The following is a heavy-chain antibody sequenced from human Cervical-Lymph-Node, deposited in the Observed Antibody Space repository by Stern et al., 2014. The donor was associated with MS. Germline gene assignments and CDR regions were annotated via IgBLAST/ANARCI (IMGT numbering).Heavy chain of an antibody. CDR1: GYSFTRDW. D-gene: IGHD6-19*01. CDR3: ARLPDSGGWYGIWYFDL. V-gene: IGHV5-51*03. CDR2: IYLGDSET. Sequence: VQLVQSGAEVKKPGASLKISCKGSGYSFTRDWIGWVRQTPGKGLEWMGSIYLGDSETRYSPSFQGQVTISGVKSISTAYLQWSSLKASDTAMYYCARLPDSGGWYGIWYFDLWGRGTLVTVSS. J-gene: IGHJ2*01.